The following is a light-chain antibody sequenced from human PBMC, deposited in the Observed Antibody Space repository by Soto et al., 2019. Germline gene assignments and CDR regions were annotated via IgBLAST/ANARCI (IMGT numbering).Light chain of an antibody. Sequence: ELVLTQSPATLSLSPGERATLSCRASQSVSSYLAWYQQKPGQAPRLLIYGVSNRATGSPARFSGSGSGTDFNLTISSLEPEDFAVYFCQQRRNWPPTFGGGTKV. CDR3: QQRRNWPPT. CDR2: GVS. J-gene: IGKJ4*01. V-gene: IGKV3-11*01. CDR1: QSVSSY.